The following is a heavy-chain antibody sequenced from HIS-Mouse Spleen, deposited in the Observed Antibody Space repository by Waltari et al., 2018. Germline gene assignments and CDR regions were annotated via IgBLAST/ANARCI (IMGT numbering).Heavy chain of an antibody. CDR3: AKASSGWLDY. V-gene: IGHV3-30*18. Sequence: QVQLVESGGGVVQPGWSLRLSCAASGITCSSYGMTWVRRAPGKGLEWVAVISYDGSNKYYADSVKGRFTISRDNSKNTLYLQMNSLRAEDTAVYYCAKASSGWLDYWGQGTLVTVSS. J-gene: IGHJ4*02. CDR2: ISYDGSNK. D-gene: IGHD6-19*01. CDR1: GITCSSYG.